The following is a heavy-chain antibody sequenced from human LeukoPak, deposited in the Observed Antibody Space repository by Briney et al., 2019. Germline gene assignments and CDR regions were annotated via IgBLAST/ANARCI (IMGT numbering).Heavy chain of an antibody. CDR1: GGSISSSSYY. Sequence: SETLSLTCTVSGGSISSSSYYWGWIRQPPGKGLEWIGSIYYSGSTYYNPSLKSRVTISVDTSKNQFSLKLSSVTAADTAVYYCARRRSDRRGWSTFDYWGQGTLVTVSS. V-gene: IGHV4-39*01. CDR3: ARRRSDRRGWSTFDY. J-gene: IGHJ4*02. D-gene: IGHD6-19*01. CDR2: IYYSGST.